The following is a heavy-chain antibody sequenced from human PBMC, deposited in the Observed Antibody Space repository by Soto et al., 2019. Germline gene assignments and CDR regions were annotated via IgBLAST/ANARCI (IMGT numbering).Heavy chain of an antibody. V-gene: IGHV3-48*03. CDR3: ARETFVVVSATVQYFFGMDV. D-gene: IGHD2-21*01. J-gene: IGHJ6*02. CDR1: GFTFSGDG. Sequence: GGSLRLSCAASGFTFSGDGMNWVRQAPGKGLEWISYISQSGSSKYYADSVRGRFTISRDNAKNSLYLQMNSLRGGDSAVYFCARETFVVVSATVQYFFGMDVWGQGTTVTVSS. CDR2: ISQSGSSK.